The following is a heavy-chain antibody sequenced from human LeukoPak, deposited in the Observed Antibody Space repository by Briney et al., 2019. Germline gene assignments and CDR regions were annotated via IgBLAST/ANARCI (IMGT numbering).Heavy chain of an antibody. V-gene: IGHV1-8*01. J-gene: IGHJ3*02. Sequence: ASVKVSCKASGYTFTSYDINWVRQAPGQGLEWMGWMNPNSGNTGYAQKFQGRVTMTRNTSISTAYMELSSLRSEDTAVYYCATCVLGGDCSGAFDIWGQGTMVTVSS. D-gene: IGHD2-21*02. CDR1: GYTFTSYD. CDR3: ATCVLGGDCSGAFDI. CDR2: MNPNSGNT.